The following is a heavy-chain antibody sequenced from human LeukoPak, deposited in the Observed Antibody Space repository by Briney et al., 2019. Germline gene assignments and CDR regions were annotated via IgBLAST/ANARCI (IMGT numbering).Heavy chain of an antibody. Sequence: PGGSLRLSCAASGFTFSSYSMNWVRQAPGKGLEWVSAISGSGGSTYYADSVKGRFTISRDNSKNTLYLQMNSLRAEDTAVYYCAKKPGIAVADPPYFDYWGQGTLVTVSS. CDR1: GFTFSSYS. J-gene: IGHJ4*02. CDR3: AKKPGIAVADPPYFDY. V-gene: IGHV3-23*01. D-gene: IGHD6-19*01. CDR2: ISGSGGST.